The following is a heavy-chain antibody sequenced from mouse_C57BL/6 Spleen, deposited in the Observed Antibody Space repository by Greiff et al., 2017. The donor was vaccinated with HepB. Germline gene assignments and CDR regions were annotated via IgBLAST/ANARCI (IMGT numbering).Heavy chain of an antibody. V-gene: IGHV5-17*01. Sequence: EVMLVESGGGLVKPGGSLKLSCAASGFTFSDYGMHWVRQAPEKGLEWVAYISSGNSTIYYADTVKGRFTISRDNAKNTLFLQMTSLRSEDTAMYYCARNWGYAMDYWGQGTSVTVSS. CDR2: ISSGNSTI. J-gene: IGHJ4*01. CDR1: GFTFSDYG. CDR3: ARNWGYAMDY. D-gene: IGHD4-1*01.